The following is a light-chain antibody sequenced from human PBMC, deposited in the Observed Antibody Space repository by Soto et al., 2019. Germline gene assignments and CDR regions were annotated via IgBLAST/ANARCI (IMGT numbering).Light chain of an antibody. CDR2: WAS. V-gene: IGKV4-1*01. Sequence: DIVMTQSPDSLAVSLGERATINCKSSQSVLYSSNNKNYLAWYQQKPGQPPQLLISWASTRESGVPDRYSGSGSGTDFTLHISSLQAEDVAVYYCQQYYTTPQTFGQGTKVEI. CDR1: QSVLYSSNNKNY. CDR3: QQYYTTPQT. J-gene: IGKJ1*01.